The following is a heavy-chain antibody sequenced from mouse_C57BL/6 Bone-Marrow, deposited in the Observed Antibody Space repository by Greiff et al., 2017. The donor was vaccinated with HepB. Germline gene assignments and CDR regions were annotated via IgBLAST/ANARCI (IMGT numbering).Heavy chain of an antibody. CDR1: GYTFTSYD. CDR2: IYPRDGST. Sequence: VQLQQSGPELVKPGASVKLSCKASGYTFTSYDINWVKQRPGQGLEWIGWIYPRDGSTKYNEKFKGKATVTVDTSSSTAYMELHSLTSEDSAVYFCARNSDSSGYIYYAMDYWGQGTSVTVSS. CDR3: ARNSDSSGYIYYAMDY. J-gene: IGHJ4*01. D-gene: IGHD3-2*02. V-gene: IGHV1-85*01.